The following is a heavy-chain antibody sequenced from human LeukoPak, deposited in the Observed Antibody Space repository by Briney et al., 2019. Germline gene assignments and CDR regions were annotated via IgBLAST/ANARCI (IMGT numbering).Heavy chain of an antibody. CDR1: GASITSYY. CDR3: ARLSIVGATNFDY. CDR2: IYYSGST. D-gene: IGHD1-26*01. J-gene: IGHJ4*02. V-gene: IGHV4-59*08. Sequence: SETLSLTCTVSGASITSYYWSWIRQPPGKGLEWIGYIYYSGSTTYKPSLKSRVTISVDTSKNQFSLKLSSVTAAGTAVYYCARLSIVGATNFDYWGQGTLVTVSS.